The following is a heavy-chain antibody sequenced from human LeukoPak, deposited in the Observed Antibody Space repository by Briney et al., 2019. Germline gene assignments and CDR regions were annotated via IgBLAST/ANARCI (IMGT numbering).Heavy chain of an antibody. D-gene: IGHD6-6*01. CDR1: GFTYSRYG. V-gene: IGHV3-30*03. CDR2: ISNDGSIR. CDR3: ARGGGASIAARPWWFDP. J-gene: IGHJ5*02. Sequence: PGGSLRLSCAASGFTYSRYGMHWVRQAPGKGLEWVAVISNDGSIRYYADSVKGRFTVSRDNSQDTLDLQMNSLRVEDTAVYYCARGGGASIAARPWWFDPWGQGTLVTVSS.